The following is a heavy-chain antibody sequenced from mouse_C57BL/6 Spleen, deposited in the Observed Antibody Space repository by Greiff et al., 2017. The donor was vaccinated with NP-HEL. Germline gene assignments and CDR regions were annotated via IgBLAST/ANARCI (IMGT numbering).Heavy chain of an antibody. Sequence: QVQLQQSGAELVKPGASVKMSCKASGYTFTSYWITWVKQRPGQGLEWIGDIYPGSGSTNSNEKFKSKATLTVDTSSSTAYMQLSSLTSEDSAVYYCARGGLLLRDYFDYWGQGTTLTVSS. CDR3: ARGGLLLRDYFDY. D-gene: IGHD1-1*01. V-gene: IGHV1-55*01. J-gene: IGHJ2*01. CDR2: IYPGSGST. CDR1: GYTFTSYW.